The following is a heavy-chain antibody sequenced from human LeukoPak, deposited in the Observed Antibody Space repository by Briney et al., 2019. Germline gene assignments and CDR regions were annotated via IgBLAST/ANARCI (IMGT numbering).Heavy chain of an antibody. CDR1: GFTFSSYA. CDR2: IGNSGGST. J-gene: IGHJ4*02. D-gene: IGHD3-10*01. CDR3: L. V-gene: IGHV3-23*01. Sequence: GGSLRLSCAASGFTFSSYAMSWLRQAPGKGLEWVSTIGNSGGSTYYADSVKGRFTIARDDSENTLFLQMNSLYYCAKATGYLLWGQGTLVTVSS.